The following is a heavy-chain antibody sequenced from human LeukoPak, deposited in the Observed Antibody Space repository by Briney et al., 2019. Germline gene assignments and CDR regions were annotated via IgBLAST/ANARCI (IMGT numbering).Heavy chain of an antibody. J-gene: IGHJ4*02. D-gene: IGHD3-9*01. V-gene: IGHV3-23*01. Sequence: GASLRLSCAASGFTFSNYAMSWVRQAPGEGLEWVSAITGGGSGIYYADSMKSRFTISRDNSKNTLYLQINSLRAEDTAVYYCAKWGDYDVLTGYYVSDYWGQGTLVTVSS. CDR2: ITGGGSGI. CDR1: GFTFSNYA. CDR3: AKWGDYDVLTGYYVSDY.